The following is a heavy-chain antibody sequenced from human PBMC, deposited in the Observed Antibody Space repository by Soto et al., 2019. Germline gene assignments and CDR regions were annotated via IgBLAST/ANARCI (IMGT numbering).Heavy chain of an antibody. V-gene: IGHV3-74*01. CDR2: INSDGSST. Sequence: GGSLRLSCAASGFTFSSYWMHWVRQAPGKGLVWVSRINSDGSSTSYADSVKGRFTISRDNAKNTLYLQMNSLRAEDTAVYYCAREADYYYYGMDVWGQGTTVTVSS. CDR3: AREADYYYYGMDV. CDR1: GFTFSSYW. J-gene: IGHJ6*02.